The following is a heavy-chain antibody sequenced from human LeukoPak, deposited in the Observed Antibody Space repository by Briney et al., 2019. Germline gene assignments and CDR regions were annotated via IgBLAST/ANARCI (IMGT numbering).Heavy chain of an antibody. D-gene: IGHD5-18*01. CDR3: ATSFGDTAMVTGIDY. CDR1: GYTLTELS. J-gene: IGHJ4*02. V-gene: IGHV1-24*01. Sequence: ASVKVSCKVSGYTLTELSMHWVRQAPGKGLEWMGGFDPEDGETIYAQKFQGRVTMTEDTSTDTAYMELSSLRSEDTAVYYCATSFGDTAMVTGIDYWGQGTLVTVSS. CDR2: FDPEDGET.